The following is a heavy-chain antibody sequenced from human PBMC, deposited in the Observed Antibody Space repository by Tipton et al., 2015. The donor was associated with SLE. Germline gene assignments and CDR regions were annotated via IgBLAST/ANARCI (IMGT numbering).Heavy chain of an antibody. D-gene: IGHD3-3*01. CDR1: GGSIGSGGYS. J-gene: IGHJ4*02. V-gene: IGHV4-30-2*01. CDR2: VYENGYT. Sequence: TLSLTCAVSGGSIGSGGYSWSWIRQPPGEGLEWIAYVYENGYTDYNPSLKSRVTISLDTSRNQFSLKLSSVTAADTAVYYCARGDRQITVFGDWGQGTLVIVSS. CDR3: ARGDRQITVFGD.